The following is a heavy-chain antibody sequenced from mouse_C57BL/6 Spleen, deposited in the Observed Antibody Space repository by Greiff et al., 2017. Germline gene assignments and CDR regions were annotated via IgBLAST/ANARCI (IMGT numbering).Heavy chain of an antibody. CDR2: IDPSNGNT. CDR1: GFNFTNSY. CDR3: ARFVFND. J-gene: IGHJ2*01. Sequence: VQLQQSVAELVRPGASVKLSCKASGFNFTNSYMHWVKQRHEQGLEWIGSIDPSNGNTKYDQKFQGKATITADTSSNTAYLQLSSLTSEDTAIYNTARFVFNDWSQGTTLSVST. V-gene: IGHV14-3*01.